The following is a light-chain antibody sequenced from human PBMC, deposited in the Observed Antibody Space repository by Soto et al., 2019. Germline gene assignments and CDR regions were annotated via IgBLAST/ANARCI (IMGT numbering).Light chain of an antibody. CDR2: EAS. CDR1: QSVSSD. CDR3: QQRSNWPPLT. V-gene: IGKV3-11*01. Sequence: EIVLTQSPATLSLSPGERATFSCRASQSVSSDLVWYQQKPGQAPRLLIYEASNRATGIPARFSGSGSGTDFTLTISSLEPEDFAVYYCQQRSNWPPLTFGGGTKVDIK. J-gene: IGKJ4*01.